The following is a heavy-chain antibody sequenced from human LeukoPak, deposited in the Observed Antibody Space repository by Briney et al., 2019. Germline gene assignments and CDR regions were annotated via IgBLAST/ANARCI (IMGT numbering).Heavy chain of an antibody. CDR1: GGSFSRYY. CDR3: ARAPIGYYYDISGYSQVYYYYMDV. CDR2: INHSGSA. V-gene: IGHV4-34*01. Sequence: PSETLSLTCAVYGGSFSRYYWTWIRQPPGKGLEWIGEINHSGSANYNPSLKSRVTISIDTSKNQFSLKLTSVTAADTAVYYCARAPIGYYYDISGYSQVYYYYMDVWGKGTTVTISS. J-gene: IGHJ6*03. D-gene: IGHD3-22*01.